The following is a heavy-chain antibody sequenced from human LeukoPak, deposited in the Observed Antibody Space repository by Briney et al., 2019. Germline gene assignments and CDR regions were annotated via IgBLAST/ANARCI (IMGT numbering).Heavy chain of an antibody. V-gene: IGHV3-48*01. J-gene: IGHJ6*03. CDR3: ARDLSNPTIFGVVTPHPVYYMDV. CDR1: GFTFSSYS. Sequence: PGGSLRLSCAASGFTFSSYSMNWVRQAPGKGLEWVSYISSSSSTIYYADSVKGRFTISRDNAKNSLYLQMNSLRAEDTAVYYCARDLSNPTIFGVVTPHPVYYMDVWGKGTTVTVSS. CDR2: ISSSSSTI. D-gene: IGHD3-3*01.